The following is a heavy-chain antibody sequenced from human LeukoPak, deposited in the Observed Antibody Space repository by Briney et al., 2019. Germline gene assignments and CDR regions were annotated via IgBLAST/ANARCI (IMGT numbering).Heavy chain of an antibody. CDR3: ARDYVVAAAGTYY. CDR1: GFTFSSYE. CDR2: IRSSGSTM. Sequence: PGGSLRLSCAASGFTFSSYEMNWVRQAPGKGLEWVSYIRSSGSTMYYADSVKGRFTISRDNAKSSLYLLMNSLRAEDTAVYYCARDYVVAAAGTYYWGQGTLVTVSS. J-gene: IGHJ4*02. D-gene: IGHD6-13*01. V-gene: IGHV3-48*03.